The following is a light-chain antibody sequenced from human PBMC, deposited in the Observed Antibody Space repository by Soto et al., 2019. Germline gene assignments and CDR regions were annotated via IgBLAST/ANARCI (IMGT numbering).Light chain of an antibody. CDR3: QQSSSLPNT. V-gene: IGKV1-39*01. CDR1: ESIKNF. CDR2: GAS. Sequence: DVQLTQSPSSLSASVGDRVTITCRASESIKNFLNWYQQKPGKAPKLLIYGASNLQSGVPSRFSGRASGTDFSLTISSLQLKDFATYYCQQSSSLPNTFGQGTRLEIK. J-gene: IGKJ5*01.